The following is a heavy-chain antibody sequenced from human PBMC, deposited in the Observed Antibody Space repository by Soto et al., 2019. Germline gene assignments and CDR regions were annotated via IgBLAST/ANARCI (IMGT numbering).Heavy chain of an antibody. CDR2: IYHTGST. CDR1: GVTVSSDAYY. V-gene: IGHV4-31*03. CDR3: ARYRFSGTKRSKFDY. Sequence: SETLSLTCTVSGVTVSSDAYYWSWIRQPPGKGLEWIGNIYHTGSTYYSPSLKSRVDISLDRSTNQFSLRLSSVTAADTAVYYCARYRFSGTKRSKFDYWGQGTLVTVSS. J-gene: IGHJ4*02. D-gene: IGHD3-16*02.